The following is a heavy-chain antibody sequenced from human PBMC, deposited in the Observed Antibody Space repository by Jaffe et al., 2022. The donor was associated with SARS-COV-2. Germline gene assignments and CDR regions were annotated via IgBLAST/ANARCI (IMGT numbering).Heavy chain of an antibody. V-gene: IGHV4-39*01. D-gene: IGHD2-2*01. CDR1: GGSISSSSYY. Sequence: QLQLQESGPGLVKPSETLSLTCTVSGGSISSSSYYWGWIRQPPGKGLEWIGSIYYSGSTYYNPSLKSRVTISVDTSKNQFSLKLSSVTAADTAVYYCARSEARVTVVPAAIQLETFEYWGQGTLVTVSS. CDR2: IYYSGST. CDR3: ARSEARVTVVPAAIQLETFEY. J-gene: IGHJ4*02.